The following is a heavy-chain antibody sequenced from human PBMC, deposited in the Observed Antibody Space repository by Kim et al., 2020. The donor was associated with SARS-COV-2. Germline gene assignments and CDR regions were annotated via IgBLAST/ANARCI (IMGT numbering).Heavy chain of an antibody. J-gene: IGHJ4*02. D-gene: IGHD3-10*01. V-gene: IGHV3-7*03. Sequence: VDSVKGRFTISRDNAKNSLFLKMNSLRAEDTAVYYCAKASYSSGRAPLFDYWGQGTLVTVSS. CDR3: AKASYSSGRAPLFDY.